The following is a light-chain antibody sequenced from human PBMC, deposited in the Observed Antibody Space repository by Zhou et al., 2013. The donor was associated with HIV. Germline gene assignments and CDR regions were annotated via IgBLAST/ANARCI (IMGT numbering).Light chain of an antibody. CDR1: QNINTIF. Sequence: EIVLTQSPGTLSLSPGERATLSCRASQNINTIFLAWYQQKGGQAPRLLIYGASNRATGIPDRFSGSGSGADFTLTISRVEPEDFAVYSCQQYASSPRTFGQGTKVEIK. V-gene: IGKV3-20*01. CDR3: QQYASSPRT. CDR2: GAS. J-gene: IGKJ1*01.